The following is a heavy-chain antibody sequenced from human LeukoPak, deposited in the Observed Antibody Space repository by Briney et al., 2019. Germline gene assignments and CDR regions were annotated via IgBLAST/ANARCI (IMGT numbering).Heavy chain of an antibody. V-gene: IGHV4-59*11. CDR1: GGSINSHY. CDR2: IFNTGNT. CDR3: ASRPTDTTWYGVFDY. Sequence: SETLSLTCSVSGGSINSHYWSWIRQPPGKRLEWIGYIFNTGNTNYNPSLASRVTMSVDTSRAQFFLRLSPVTAADTAIYYCASRPTDTTWYGVFDYWSQGTLVTVSS. J-gene: IGHJ4*02. D-gene: IGHD3-10*01.